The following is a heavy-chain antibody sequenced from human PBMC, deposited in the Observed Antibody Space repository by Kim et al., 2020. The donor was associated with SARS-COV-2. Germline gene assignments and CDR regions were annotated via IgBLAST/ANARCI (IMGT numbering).Heavy chain of an antibody. V-gene: IGHV5-51*01. D-gene: IGHD3-22*01. CDR3: ARTPLRGYYDSSGYSYWYFDL. CDR1: GYSFTSYW. J-gene: IGHJ2*01. Sequence: GESLKISCKGSGYSFTSYWIGWVRQMPGKGLEWMGIIYPGDSDTRYSPSFQGQVTISADKSISTAYLQWSSLKASDTAMYYCARTPLRGYYDSSGYSYWYFDLWGRGTLVTVSS. CDR2: IYPGDSDT.